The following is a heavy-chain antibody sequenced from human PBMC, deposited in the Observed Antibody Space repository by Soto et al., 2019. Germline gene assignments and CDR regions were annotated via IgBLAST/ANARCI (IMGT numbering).Heavy chain of an antibody. CDR2: ISAYNGNT. V-gene: IGHV1-18*04. Sequence: ASVRVSSKTSGYSFTTYGISWVRHAPGQVLEWMGWISAYNGNTNYAQKLQGRVTMTTDTSTSTAYMELRSLRSDDTAVYYCAREGPAPYYYYGMDVWGQGTTVTVSS. CDR1: GYSFTTYG. J-gene: IGHJ6*02. CDR3: AREGPAPYYYYGMDV.